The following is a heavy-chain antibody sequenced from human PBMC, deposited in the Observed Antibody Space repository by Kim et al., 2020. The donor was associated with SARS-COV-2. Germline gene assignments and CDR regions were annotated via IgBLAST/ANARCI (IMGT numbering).Heavy chain of an antibody. D-gene: IGHD4-17*01. CDR3: AKETLRFYYFDY. Sequence: GYADSVKGRFTISRDNAKNTLYLQMNSLRAEDTALYYCAKETLRFYYFDYWGQGTLVTVSS. V-gene: IGHV3-9*01. J-gene: IGHJ4*02.